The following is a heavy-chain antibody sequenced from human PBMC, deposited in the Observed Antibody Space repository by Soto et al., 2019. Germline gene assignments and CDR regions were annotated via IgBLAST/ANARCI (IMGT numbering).Heavy chain of an antibody. J-gene: IGHJ4*02. D-gene: IGHD5-18*01. V-gene: IGHV3-30-3*01. CDR2: ISYDGSNK. CDR3: ARDLEMWIQLWLEY. CDR1: GFTFSSYA. Sequence: QVQLVESGGGVVQPGRSLRLSCAASGFTFSSYAMHWVRQAPGKGLEWVAVISYDGSNKYYADSVKGRFTISRDNSKNTLYQQMNSLRAEDTAVYYCARDLEMWIQLWLEYWGQGTLVTVSS.